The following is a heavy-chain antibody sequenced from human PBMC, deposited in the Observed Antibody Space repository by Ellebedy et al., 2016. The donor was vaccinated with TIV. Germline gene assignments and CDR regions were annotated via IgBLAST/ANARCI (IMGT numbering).Heavy chain of an antibody. CDR1: GYTFTSYA. V-gene: IGHV1-3*01. CDR2: INAGNGNT. CDR3: ARVDTAIRPRYYYYGMDV. Sequence: AASVKVSCKASGYTFTSYAMHWVRQAPGQRLEWMGWINAGNGNTNYAQKLQGRVTMTTDTSTSTAYMELSSLRSEDTAVYYCARVDTAIRPRYYYYGMDVWGQGTTVTVSS. J-gene: IGHJ6*02. D-gene: IGHD5-18*01.